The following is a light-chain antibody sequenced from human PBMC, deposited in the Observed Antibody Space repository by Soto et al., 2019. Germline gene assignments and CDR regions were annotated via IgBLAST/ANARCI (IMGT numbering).Light chain of an antibody. Sequence: QSVLSQPPSASGTPGQRVTIPCSGSSSNIGSHHVNWYQHLPGTAPKLLIYRSDQRPSGVPDRFTSSKSGTSASLAVSGLRSEDEAVYYCAAWGDSLVFGGGTKVTVL. J-gene: IGLJ2*01. CDR3: AAWGDSLV. CDR1: SSNIGSHH. V-gene: IGLV1-47*01. CDR2: RSD.